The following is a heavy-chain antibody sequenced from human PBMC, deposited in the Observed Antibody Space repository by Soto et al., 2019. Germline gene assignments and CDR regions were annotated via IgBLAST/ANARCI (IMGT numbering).Heavy chain of an antibody. Sequence: PGGSLRLSCAASGFAFSSHAMDWVRQAPGKGLEWVXGXSXXXGXTXXXDXXXXRFTISRDNSKNTLDLQMKSLRAEDTPVYYCAKGRYSYDSSGHDYWGLGTLVTVSS. J-gene: IGHJ4*02. CDR1: GFAFSSHA. V-gene: IGHV3-23*01. CDR2: XSXXXGXT. CDR3: AKGRYSYDSSGHDY. D-gene: IGHD3-22*01.